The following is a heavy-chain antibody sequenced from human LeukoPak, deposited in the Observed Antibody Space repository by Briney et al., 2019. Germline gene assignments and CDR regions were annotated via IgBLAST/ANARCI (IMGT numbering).Heavy chain of an antibody. CDR1: GFTFSSYA. V-gene: IGHV3-23*01. J-gene: IGHJ4*02. CDR2: ISGSGGST. Sequence: GGSLRLSCAASGFTFSSYAMSWVRQAPGKGLEWVSAISGSGGSTYYADSVKGRFTISRDNAKNSLYLQMNSLRAEDTAVYYCARGRSPDGYKYYFDYWGQGTLVTVSS. D-gene: IGHD5-24*01. CDR3: ARGRSPDGYKYYFDY.